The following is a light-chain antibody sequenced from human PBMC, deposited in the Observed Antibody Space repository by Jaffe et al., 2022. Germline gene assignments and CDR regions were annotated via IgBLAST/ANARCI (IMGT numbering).Light chain of an antibody. CDR3: GTWDTSLTIGV. CDR1: SSNTANTY. CDR2: END. V-gene: IGLV1-51*02. Sequence: QSVLTQPPSVSAAPGQKVTLSCSVTSSNTANTYISWYQQLPGSAPRVLIYENDKRPSGIPDRFSGSRSATSATLDITGLQTGDEADYYCGTWDTSLTIGVFGGGTKLTVL. J-gene: IGLJ2*01.